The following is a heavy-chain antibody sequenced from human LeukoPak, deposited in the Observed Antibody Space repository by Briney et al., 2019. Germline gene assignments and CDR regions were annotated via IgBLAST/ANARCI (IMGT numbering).Heavy chain of an antibody. Sequence: NTSETLSLTCAVYGGSFSSYYWSWIRQPPGKGLEWIGEINHSGSTNYNPSLKSRVTISVDTSKNQFSLKLSSVTAADTAVYYCARGRGTHDSSGIFDYWGQGTLVTVPS. V-gene: IGHV4-34*01. D-gene: IGHD3-22*01. J-gene: IGHJ4*02. CDR1: GGSFSSYY. CDR3: ARGRGTHDSSGIFDY. CDR2: INHSGST.